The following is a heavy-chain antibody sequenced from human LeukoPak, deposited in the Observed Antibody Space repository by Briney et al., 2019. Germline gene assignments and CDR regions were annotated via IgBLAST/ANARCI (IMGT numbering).Heavy chain of an antibody. Sequence: GSLRLSCAASGFTFSSYAMSWVRQAPGKGLGWVSGVSGSGSSTYYADSVKGRFTISRDNSKNTLYLQMSSLRAEDTAVYFCAKGGHSSGWYYFDYWGQGTLVTVSS. CDR1: GFTFSSYA. CDR2: VSGSGSST. CDR3: AKGGHSSGWYYFDY. D-gene: IGHD6-19*01. V-gene: IGHV3-23*01. J-gene: IGHJ4*02.